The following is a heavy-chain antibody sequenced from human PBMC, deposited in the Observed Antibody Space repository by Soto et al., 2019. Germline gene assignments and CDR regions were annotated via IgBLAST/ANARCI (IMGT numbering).Heavy chain of an antibody. CDR1: GGTFSSYT. CDR3: ARDCSGGSCEDYFGMDV. CDR2: IIPILGIA. J-gene: IGHJ6*02. D-gene: IGHD2-15*01. V-gene: IGHV1-69*08. Sequence: QVQLVQSGAEVKKPGSSVKVSCKASGGTFSSYTISWVRQAPGQGLEWMGRIIPILGIANYAQKFQGRVTITADKSTSTVYMELSSLRSEDTAVYYCARDCSGGSCEDYFGMDVWGQGTTVTVSS.